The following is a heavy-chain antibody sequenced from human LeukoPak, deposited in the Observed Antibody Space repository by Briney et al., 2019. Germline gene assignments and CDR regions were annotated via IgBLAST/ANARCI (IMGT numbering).Heavy chain of an antibody. J-gene: IGHJ3*02. V-gene: IGHV3-33*01. CDR3: ASLPLQWLARKTDPFDI. Sequence: PGGSLRLSCAASGFTFSNYGMHWVRQAPGKGLEWVAVIGYDGDRNYYADSVKGRFTISRDNSKNTLFLQMNSLRAEDTALYYCASLPLQWLARKTDPFDIWGQGTMVTVSS. CDR1: GFTFSNYG. CDR2: IGYDGDRN. D-gene: IGHD6-19*01.